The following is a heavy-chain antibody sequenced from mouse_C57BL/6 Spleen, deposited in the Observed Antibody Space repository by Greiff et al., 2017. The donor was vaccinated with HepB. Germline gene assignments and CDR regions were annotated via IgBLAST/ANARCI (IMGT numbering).Heavy chain of an antibody. CDR1: GYAFTNYL. Sequence: VQLQQSGAELVRPGTSVKVSCKASGYAFTNYLIEWVKQRPGQGLEWIGVINPGSGGTNYNEKFKGKATLTADKSSSTAYMQLSSLTSEDSAVYFCARRDWDENYFDYWGQGTTLTVSS. J-gene: IGHJ2*01. CDR3: ARRDWDENYFDY. CDR2: INPGSGGT. V-gene: IGHV1-54*01. D-gene: IGHD4-1*01.